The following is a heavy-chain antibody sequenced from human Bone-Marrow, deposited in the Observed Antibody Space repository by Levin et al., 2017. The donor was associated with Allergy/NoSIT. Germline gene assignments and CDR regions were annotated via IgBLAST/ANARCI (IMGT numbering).Heavy chain of an antibody. Sequence: GESLKISCTVSGYTFTDYYIHWVRQTPGQGLEWIGWIDPTRGDTKFAEKFHARVVLTRTSSISTAYMELGRLRSDDTALYYCARGGTSSNDYWGQGTLVTVSS. V-gene: IGHV1-2*02. CDR1: GYTFTDYY. CDR3: ARGGTSSNDY. J-gene: IGHJ4*02. CDR2: IDPTRGDT. D-gene: IGHD6-13*01.